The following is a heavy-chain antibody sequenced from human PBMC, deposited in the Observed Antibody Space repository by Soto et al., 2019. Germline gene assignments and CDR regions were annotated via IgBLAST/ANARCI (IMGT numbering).Heavy chain of an antibody. V-gene: IGHV3-33*01. Sequence: GGSLRLSCEASGFSFSSYGMHWVRQAPGKGLEWVAVIWYDGSNKYYGDSVKGRFTISRDNSKNTVYLQMNSLRVDDTAVYYCARPPAVAGSPADYYYGLGVWGQGTTVTVSS. CDR1: GFSFSSYG. CDR3: ARPPAVAGSPADYYYGLGV. D-gene: IGHD6-13*01. CDR2: IWYDGSNK. J-gene: IGHJ6*02.